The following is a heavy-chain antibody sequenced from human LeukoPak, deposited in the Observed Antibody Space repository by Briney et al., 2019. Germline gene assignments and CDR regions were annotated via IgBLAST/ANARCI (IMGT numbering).Heavy chain of an antibody. Sequence: GASVKVSCKASGYSFTSNYIHWVRQAPGQGLEWMGMIYPRDGSTSYAQKFQGRVTVTRDTSTSTVHMELSGLRSEDTAVYYCARGPYSSFYYFDYWGQGTLVTVSS. CDR3: ARGPYSSFYYFDY. D-gene: IGHD6-6*01. CDR1: GYSFTSNY. J-gene: IGHJ4*02. CDR2: IYPRDGST. V-gene: IGHV1-46*01.